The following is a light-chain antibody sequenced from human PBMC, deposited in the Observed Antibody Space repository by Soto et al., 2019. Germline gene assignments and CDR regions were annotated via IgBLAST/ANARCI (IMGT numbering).Light chain of an antibody. CDR3: QQYNTYPLT. J-gene: IGKJ4*01. CDR2: KAY. V-gene: IGKV1-5*03. Sequence: DIQMTQSPSTLSASVGDRVTITCRASQSISTWLAWYQQKPGKAPKLLIYKAYNLEGGVPSRFSDSGAGTEINITIITLQPDDFETYYCQQYNTYPLTFGGGTTVEIK. CDR1: QSISTW.